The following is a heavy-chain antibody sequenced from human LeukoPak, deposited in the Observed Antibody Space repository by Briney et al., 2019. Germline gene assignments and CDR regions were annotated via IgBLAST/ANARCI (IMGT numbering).Heavy chain of an antibody. D-gene: IGHD3-3*01. CDR1: GGSISSYY. CDR3: ARESRFGFWSGYPNEYYYMDV. J-gene: IGHJ6*03. Sequence: SETLSLTCTVSGGSISSYYWSWTRQPPGNGLEWIGYIYYSGSTNYNPSLKSRVTISVDTSKNQFSLKLSSVTAADTAVYYCARESRFGFWSGYPNEYYYMDVWGKGTTVTVSS. CDR2: IYYSGST. V-gene: IGHV4-59*01.